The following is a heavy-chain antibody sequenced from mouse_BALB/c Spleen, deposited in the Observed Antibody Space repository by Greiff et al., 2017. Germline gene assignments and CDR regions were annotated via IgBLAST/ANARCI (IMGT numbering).Heavy chain of an antibody. D-gene: IGHD2-3*01. Sequence: EVQLQESGAELVRPGASVKLSCTASGFNIKDYYMHWVKQRPEQGLEWIGWIDPENGDTEYAPKFQGKATMTADTSSNTAYLQLSSLTSEDTAVYYCNVGGYYAAMDYWGQGTSVTVSS. CDR2: IDPENGDT. J-gene: IGHJ4*01. CDR3: NVGGYYAAMDY. V-gene: IGHV14-4*02. CDR1: GFNIKDYY.